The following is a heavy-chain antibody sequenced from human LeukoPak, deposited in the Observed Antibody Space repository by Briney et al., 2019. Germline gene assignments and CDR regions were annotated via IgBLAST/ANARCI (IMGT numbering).Heavy chain of an antibody. CDR3: ARDRSIAAYDY. J-gene: IGHJ4*02. D-gene: IGHD6-6*01. CDR1: GFTFSSYW. Sequence: GGSLRLSCAASGFTFSSYWMSWVRQAPGKGLEWVANIKQGGSEEYYVDSVKGRFTISRDNAKNSLYLQMNSLRAEDTAVYYCARDRSIAAYDYWGQGTLVTVSS. CDR2: IKQGGSEE. V-gene: IGHV3-7*01.